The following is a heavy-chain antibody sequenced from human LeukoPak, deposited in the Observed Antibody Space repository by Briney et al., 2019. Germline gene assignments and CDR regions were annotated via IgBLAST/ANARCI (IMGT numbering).Heavy chain of an antibody. Sequence: PGGSLRLSCAASGFTFSSYWMHWGRQAPGKGLVWVSRINSDGSSTSYADSVKGRFTISRDNAKNTLYLQMNSLRAEDTAVYYCARVWIYDSSGYSSLDYWGQGTLVTVSS. D-gene: IGHD3-22*01. J-gene: IGHJ4*02. CDR3: ARVWIYDSSGYSSLDY. CDR2: INSDGSST. CDR1: GFTFSSYW. V-gene: IGHV3-74*01.